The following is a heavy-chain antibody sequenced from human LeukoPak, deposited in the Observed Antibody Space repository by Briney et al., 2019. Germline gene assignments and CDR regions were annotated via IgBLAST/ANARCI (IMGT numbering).Heavy chain of an antibody. J-gene: IGHJ4*02. D-gene: IGHD6-13*01. Sequence: PGGSLRLSCAASGFTFSSYAMSWVRQAPGKGLEWVSAISGSGGSTYYADSVKGRFTISRDNSKNTLYLQMTSLRAEDTAVYYCAKDLRKYSSSWYNDYWGQGTLVTVPS. CDR2: ISGSGGST. CDR1: GFTFSSYA. V-gene: IGHV3-23*01. CDR3: AKDLRKYSSSWYNDY.